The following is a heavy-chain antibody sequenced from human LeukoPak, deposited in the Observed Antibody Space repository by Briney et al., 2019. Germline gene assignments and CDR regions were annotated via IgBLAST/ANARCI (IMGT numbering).Heavy chain of an antibody. CDR3: AKEAPGYFDY. J-gene: IGHJ4*02. V-gene: IGHV3-23*01. CDR1: GFTFSSYA. Sequence: PGGSLRLSCAASGFTFSSYAMNWVRHTPGKGLEWVSAISGSGGSTYYADSVKSRFTIPRDNSKNTLYLQMNSLRAEDTAVYYCAKEAPGYFDYWGQGTLVTVSS. CDR2: ISGSGGST.